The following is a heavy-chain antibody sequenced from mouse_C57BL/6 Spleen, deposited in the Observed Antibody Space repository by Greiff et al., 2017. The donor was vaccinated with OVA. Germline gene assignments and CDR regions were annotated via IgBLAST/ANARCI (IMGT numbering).Heavy chain of an antibody. J-gene: IGHJ4*01. CDR3: ARYSGYHAIDY. Sequence: VQLQQPGAELVKPGASVKLSCKASGYTFTSYWMHWVKQRPGQGLEWIGMIHPNSGSTNYNEKFKSKATLTVDKSSSTAYMQLSSLTSEDSAVYYCARYSGYHAIDYWGQGTSVTVSS. D-gene: IGHD3-2*02. CDR2: IHPNSGST. V-gene: IGHV1-64*01. CDR1: GYTFTSYW.